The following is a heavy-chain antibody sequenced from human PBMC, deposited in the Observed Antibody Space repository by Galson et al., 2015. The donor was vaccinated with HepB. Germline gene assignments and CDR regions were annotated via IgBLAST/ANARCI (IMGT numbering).Heavy chain of an antibody. CDR2: IYTSGST. V-gene: IGHV4-4*07. CDR3: ARHAYSSGWYPSQFDY. J-gene: IGHJ4*02. Sequence: SETLSLTCTVSGGSISSYYWSWIRQPAGKGLEWIGRIYTSGSTNYNPSLKCRVTMSVDTSKNQFSLKLSSVTAADTAVYYCARHAYSSGWYPSQFDYWGQGTLVTVSS. D-gene: IGHD6-19*01. CDR1: GGSISSYY.